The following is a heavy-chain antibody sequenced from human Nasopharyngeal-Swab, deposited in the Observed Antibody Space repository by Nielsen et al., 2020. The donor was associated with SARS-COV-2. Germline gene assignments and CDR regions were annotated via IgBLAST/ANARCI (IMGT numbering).Heavy chain of an antibody. D-gene: IGHD3-16*01. CDR2: INTDGSVT. V-gene: IGHV3-74*01. CDR1: GFTFSNYW. CDR3: TRSFGGASEY. Sequence: GESLNISCEAAGFTFSNYWMHWGRQTPGKGLGWVSRINTDGSVTNYADSVKGRFTISSDNAKNTLYLQMNSLRAEDTAVYYCTRSFGGASEYWGQGTLVTVSS. J-gene: IGHJ4*02.